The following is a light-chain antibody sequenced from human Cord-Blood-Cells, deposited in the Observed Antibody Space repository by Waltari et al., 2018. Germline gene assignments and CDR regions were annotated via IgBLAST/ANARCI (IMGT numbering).Light chain of an antibody. V-gene: IGLV1-47*01. Sequence: QSVLTQPPSASGTPGQRVTISCSGRSSHIGSNYVYWYQQLPGTAPKLLIDRNNQRPSGVPDRFSGSKSGTSASLAISGLRSEDEADYYCAAWDDSLSGPVFGGGTKLTVL. CDR2: RNN. J-gene: IGLJ3*02. CDR3: AAWDDSLSGPV. CDR1: SSHIGSNY.